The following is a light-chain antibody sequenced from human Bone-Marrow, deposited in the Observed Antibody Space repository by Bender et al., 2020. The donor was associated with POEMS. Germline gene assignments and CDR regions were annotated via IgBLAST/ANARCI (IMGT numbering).Light chain of an antibody. CDR1: ALPTRY. Sequence: SYELTQPPSVSVSPGQTARITCSGDALPTRYAYWYRQKPGQAPLLVIYKDSERPSGIPERFSGSSSGTTVTLTISGVQAEDEADYYCQSADSRNSCVVFGGGTKLTVL. J-gene: IGLJ2*01. CDR2: KDS. V-gene: IGLV3-25*03. CDR3: QSADSRNSCVV.